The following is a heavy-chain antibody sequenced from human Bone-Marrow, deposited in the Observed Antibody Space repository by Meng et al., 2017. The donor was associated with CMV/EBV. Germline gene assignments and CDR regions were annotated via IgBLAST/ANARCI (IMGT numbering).Heavy chain of an antibody. D-gene: IGHD2-2*03. V-gene: IGHV3-21*04. CDR2: ISTGSGYI. Sequence: GESLKISCAASGFTFSDYSMHWVRQAPGKGLEWVASISTGSGYIYYAESVKGRFTISRDNAKNSPYLQMNSLRAEDTAVYYCARDGYCSSTSCYHGMDVWGQGTMVTVSS. CDR1: GFTFSDYS. CDR3: ARDGYCSSTSCYHGMDV. J-gene: IGHJ6*02.